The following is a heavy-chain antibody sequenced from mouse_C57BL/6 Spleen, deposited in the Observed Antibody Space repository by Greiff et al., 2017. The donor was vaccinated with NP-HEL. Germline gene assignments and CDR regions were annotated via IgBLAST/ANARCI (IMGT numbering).Heavy chain of an antibody. V-gene: IGHV1-64*01. CDR1: GYTFTSYW. CDR2: LHPNSGST. Sequence: QVQLQQSGAELVKPGASVKLSCKASGYTFTSYWMHWVKQRPGQGLEWIGMLHPNSGSTNYNEKFKRKATLTVDKSSSTAYMQLSSLTSEDSAVYYCAREEITTVVATEAMDYWGQGTSVTVSS. D-gene: IGHD1-1*01. CDR3: AREEITTVVATEAMDY. J-gene: IGHJ4*01.